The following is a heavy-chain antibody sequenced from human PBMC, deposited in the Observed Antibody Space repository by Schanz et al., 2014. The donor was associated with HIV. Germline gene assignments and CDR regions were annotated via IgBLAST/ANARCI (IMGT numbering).Heavy chain of an antibody. D-gene: IGHD2-21*02. CDR3: ARRESDGALDV. CDR1: GDTFSSYA. J-gene: IGHJ6*02. Sequence: QVQLVQSGAEVKKPGSSVKVSCKASGDTFSSYAITWVRQAPGQGLEWMGWISPYNGYTDYAQKLQGRVTLTTDTSTTTAYMDLRSLRSDDTAVYHCARRESDGALDVWGPGTTVIVTS. V-gene: IGHV1-18*01. CDR2: ISPYNGYT.